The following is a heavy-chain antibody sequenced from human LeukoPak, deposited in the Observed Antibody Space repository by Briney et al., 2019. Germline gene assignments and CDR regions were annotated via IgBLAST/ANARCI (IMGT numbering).Heavy chain of an antibody. V-gene: IGHV4-59*08. D-gene: IGHD1-1*01. CDR2: VNYIGST. CDR3: ARNRFFDNWHRGTDY. J-gene: IGHJ4*02. CDR1: AGSVSGYY. Sequence: SETLSLTCTVSAGSVSGYYWTWIRQSPGKGLEWIGYVNYIGSTNYNPSLKSRLTISLDRSKNQFSLKLTSVTAADTAVHYCARNRFFDNWHRGTDYWGQGALVTVSS.